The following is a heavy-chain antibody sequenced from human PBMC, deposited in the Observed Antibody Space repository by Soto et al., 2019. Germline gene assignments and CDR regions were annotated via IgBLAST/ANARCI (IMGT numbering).Heavy chain of an antibody. J-gene: IGHJ4*02. V-gene: IGHV4-30-2*01. CDR2: IYHSGST. Sequence: SETLSLTCAVSGGSISSGGYSWSWIRQPPGKGLEWIGYIYHSGSTYYNPSLKSRVTISVDRSKNQFSLKLSSVTAADTAVYYCAIGGLITGTTSNWGQGTLVTVSS. CDR3: AIGGLITGTTSN. CDR1: GGSISSGGYS. D-gene: IGHD1-7*01.